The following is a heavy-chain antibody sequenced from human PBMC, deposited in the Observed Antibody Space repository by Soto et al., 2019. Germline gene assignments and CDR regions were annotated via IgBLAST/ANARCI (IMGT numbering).Heavy chain of an antibody. V-gene: IGHV4-4*07. CDR2: ISHTGTT. CDR3: ARGPYCGDECYFAY. D-gene: IGHD2-21*01. CDR1: GVSITPYY. Sequence: QVHLQESGPGLVKPSETLSLTCSVFGVSITPYYWSWIRQPAGKGLEWIGRISHTGTTNSNPSLEGRVTMSVDPSKNQISLRLSSATAADTATYYCARGPYCGDECYFAYWGQGALVTVSS. J-gene: IGHJ1*01.